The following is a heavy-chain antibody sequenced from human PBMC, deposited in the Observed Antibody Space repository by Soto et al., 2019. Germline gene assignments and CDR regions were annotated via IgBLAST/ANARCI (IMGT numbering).Heavy chain of an antibody. D-gene: IGHD1-1*01. CDR1: GFICSSYD. J-gene: IGHJ3*02. CDR3: AKATATSGGAFEI. Sequence: PGGSLRLSCAVSGFICSSYDMSWVRQAPGKGLEWVSTILVGGSTHYEDSVKGRFTISRDTSKNTVHLQMNRLTGGDTAVYYCAKATATSGGAFEIYGQGTMVTVSS. CDR2: ILVGGST. V-gene: IGHV3-23*01.